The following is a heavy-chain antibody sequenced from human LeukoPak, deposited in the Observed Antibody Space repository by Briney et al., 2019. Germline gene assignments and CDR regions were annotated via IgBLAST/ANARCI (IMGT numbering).Heavy chain of an antibody. Sequence: PSETLSLTCTVSGGSMSGISDYWVWIRQPPGKPMEWIASIYFSGSTHYRPSLKSRLTISVDTPKKQFSLRLTSVTAADTAVCYCARLGGVYSNYWVDYWGQGTLVTVSS. CDR1: GGSMSGISDY. V-gene: IGHV4-39*01. CDR2: IYFSGST. D-gene: IGHD4-11*01. CDR3: ARLGGVYSNYWVDY. J-gene: IGHJ4*02.